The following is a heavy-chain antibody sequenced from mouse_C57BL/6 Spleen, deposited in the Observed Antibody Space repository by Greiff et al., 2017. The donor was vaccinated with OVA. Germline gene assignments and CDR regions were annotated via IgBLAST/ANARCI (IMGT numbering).Heavy chain of an antibody. Sequence: EVKLVESGGGLVQPKGSLKLSCAASGFSFNTYAMNWVRQAPGQGLEWVARIRSKSNNYATYYADSVKDRFTTSRDDSERMLYLQMNHLKTEDTAMYYCVREDSNYGAWCAYWGQGTLVTVSA. CDR1: GFSFNTYA. D-gene: IGHD2-5*01. CDR3: VREDSNYGAWCAY. V-gene: IGHV10-1*01. J-gene: IGHJ3*01. CDR2: IRSKSNNYAT.